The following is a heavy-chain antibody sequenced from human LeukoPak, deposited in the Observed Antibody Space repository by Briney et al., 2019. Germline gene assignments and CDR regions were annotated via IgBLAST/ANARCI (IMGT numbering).Heavy chain of an antibody. CDR1: GFTFGDYA. V-gene: IGHV3-49*04. Sequence: GGSLRLSCTTSGFTFGDYAMSWVRQAPGKGLEWVGFIRSKTYGGTTEYAASVKGRFTISRDDSKSIAYLQMNSLKTEDIAVYYCTRAPYDILTGYNSFDYWGQGTLVTVSS. J-gene: IGHJ4*02. D-gene: IGHD3-9*01. CDR3: TRAPYDILTGYNSFDY. CDR2: IRSKTYGGTT.